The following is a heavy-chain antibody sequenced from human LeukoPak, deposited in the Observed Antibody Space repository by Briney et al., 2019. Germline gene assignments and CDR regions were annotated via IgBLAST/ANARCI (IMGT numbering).Heavy chain of an antibody. CDR2: ISPSGGST. D-gene: IGHD3-10*01. CDR3: ARSLWGNDAFDI. V-gene: IGHV1-46*01. CDR1: GYTFTSNY. Sequence: ASVKVSCKASGYTFTSNYMHWVRQAPGQGPEWMGVISPSGGSTTYAQKFQGRVTLTRDMSTSTDYLELSSLRSEDTAVYYCARSLWGNDAFDIWGQGTMVTVSS. J-gene: IGHJ3*02.